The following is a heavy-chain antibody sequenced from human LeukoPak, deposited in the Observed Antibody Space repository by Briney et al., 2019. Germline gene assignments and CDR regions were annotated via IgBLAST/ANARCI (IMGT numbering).Heavy chain of an antibody. Sequence: GGSLRLSCAASGFTFSSYSMNWVRQAPGQGLEWVSSISSSSGYIWYVDSVKGRFTISRDNAKNSLYLQMNSLRAEDTAVYYCARDRGYCSGGSCSTPAYYFDYWGQGTLVTVSS. CDR2: ISSSSGYI. CDR1: GFTFSSYS. V-gene: IGHV3-21*01. D-gene: IGHD2-15*01. CDR3: ARDRGYCSGGSCSTPAYYFDY. J-gene: IGHJ4*02.